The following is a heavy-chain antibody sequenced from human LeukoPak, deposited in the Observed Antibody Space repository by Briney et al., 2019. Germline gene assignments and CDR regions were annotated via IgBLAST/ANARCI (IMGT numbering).Heavy chain of an antibody. CDR1: GFTFSDYW. Sequence: GGSLRLSCAASGFTFSDYWMSWVRQAPGKGLEWVANIKQDGSEKYYVDSVKGRVTISRDNAKNSLYLQMNGLRADDTAVYYCARSKWIQLGGDCWGQGTLVTVSS. CDR2: IKQDGSEK. V-gene: IGHV3-7*05. J-gene: IGHJ4*02. CDR3: ARSKWIQLGGDC. D-gene: IGHD5-18*01.